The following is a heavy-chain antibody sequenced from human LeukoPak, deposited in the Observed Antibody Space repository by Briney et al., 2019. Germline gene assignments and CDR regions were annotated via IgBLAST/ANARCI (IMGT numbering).Heavy chain of an antibody. CDR3: ARALGYCSSTSCRGAFDI. V-gene: IGHV4-4*07. D-gene: IGHD2-2*01. J-gene: IGHJ3*02. Sequence: SETLSLTCTVSGDAISSYYWSWIRQPAGKGLEWIGRIYTSGSTNYNPSLKSRVTMSVDTSKNQFSLKLSSVTAADTAVYYCARALGYCSSTSCRGAFDIWGQGTMVTVSS. CDR2: IYTSGST. CDR1: GDAISSYY.